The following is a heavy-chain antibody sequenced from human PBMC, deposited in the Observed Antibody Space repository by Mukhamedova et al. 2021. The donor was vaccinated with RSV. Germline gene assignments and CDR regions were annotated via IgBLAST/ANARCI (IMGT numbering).Heavy chain of an antibody. J-gene: IGHJ4*02. D-gene: IGHD6-19*01. CDR3: AKDGHSSSGPYHFDY. Sequence: FTMSRDNSKNTLYLQMNSLRAEDTAVYYCAKDGHSSSGPYHFDYWGQGTLVTVSS. V-gene: IGHV3-23*03.